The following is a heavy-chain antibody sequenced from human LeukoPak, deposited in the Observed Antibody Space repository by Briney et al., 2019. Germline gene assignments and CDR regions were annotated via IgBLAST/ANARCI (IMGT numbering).Heavy chain of an antibody. J-gene: IGHJ4*02. CDR1: GFTFSSYS. CDR3: AKDAPDGPFDY. V-gene: IGHV3-48*04. Sequence: GGSLRLSCAASGFTFSSYSMNWVRQAPGKGLEWVSYISSSSSTIYYADSVKGRFTISRDNAKNSLYLQMNSLRAEDTALYYCAKDAPDGPFDYWGQGTLVTVSS. CDR2: ISSSSSTI.